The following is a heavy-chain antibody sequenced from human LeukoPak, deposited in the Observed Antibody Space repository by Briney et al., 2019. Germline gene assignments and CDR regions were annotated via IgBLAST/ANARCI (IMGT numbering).Heavy chain of an antibody. J-gene: IGHJ4*02. V-gene: IGHV1-18*01. D-gene: IGHD6-13*01. CDR1: GYNFTTYG. CDR2: ISCYNGNS. CDR3: ARGTPAGSSWQLYS. Sequence: ASVKVSCKASGYNFTTYGVSWVRQAPGQRPEWMGWISCYNGNSKSSEKFQGRVTMTIETSTSTVYMELRTLKNDDTAVYYCARGTPAGSSWQLYSWGQGTLVTVSS.